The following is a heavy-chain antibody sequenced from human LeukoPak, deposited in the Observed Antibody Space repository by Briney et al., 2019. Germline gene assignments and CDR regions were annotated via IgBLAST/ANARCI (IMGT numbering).Heavy chain of an antibody. CDR1: GGSFSREA. CDR3: GRKAGDCGGGSCYSIDY. D-gene: IGHD2-15*01. V-gene: IGHV1-69*05. J-gene: IGHJ4*02. Sequence: GASVKVSCKAFGGSFSREAISWVRQAPGQGLEGMGGIIPIFGTANYAQKLQGRVTITTDESTSTAYMEVRSLRSEDTAVYYCGRKAGDCGGGSCYSIDYWGQGTLVTVSS. CDR2: IIPIFGTA.